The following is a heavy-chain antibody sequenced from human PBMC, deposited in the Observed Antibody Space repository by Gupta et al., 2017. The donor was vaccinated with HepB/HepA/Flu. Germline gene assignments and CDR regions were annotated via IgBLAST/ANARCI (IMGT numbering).Heavy chain of an antibody. J-gene: IGHJ4*02. Sequence: EVQLVESGGGLVKPGGSLRLSCAASGFTFSSYSMNWVRQAPGKGLEWVSSISSSSSYIYYADSVKGRFTISRDNAKNSLYLQMNSLRAEDTAVYYCARDKSVRYNWNDVGRDYWGQGTLVTVSS. V-gene: IGHV3-21*01. CDR3: ARDKSVRYNWNDVGRDY. D-gene: IGHD1-1*01. CDR2: ISSSSSYI. CDR1: GFTFSSYS.